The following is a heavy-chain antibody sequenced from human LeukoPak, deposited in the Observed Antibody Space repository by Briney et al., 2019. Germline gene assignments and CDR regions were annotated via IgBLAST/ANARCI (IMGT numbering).Heavy chain of an antibody. Sequence: GGSLRLSCAGSGFTFDEHAMHWVRQAPGKGLEWVSGISWNSGSIAYADSVKGRFTISRDNAKNLLFLQMSSLRAADTALYYCVKGHCSSSSCFPNYYYYMDVWSTGTTVTVSS. J-gene: IGHJ6*03. CDR3: VKGHCSSSSCFPNYYYYMDV. CDR2: ISWNSGSI. D-gene: IGHD2-15*01. CDR1: GFTFDEHA. V-gene: IGHV3-9*01.